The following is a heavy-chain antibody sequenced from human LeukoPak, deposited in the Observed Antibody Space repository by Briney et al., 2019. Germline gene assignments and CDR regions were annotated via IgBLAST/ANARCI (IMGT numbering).Heavy chain of an antibody. CDR3: ARLYSSSWYNWFDP. D-gene: IGHD6-13*01. Sequence: GASVKVSCKASGGTFSSYAISWVRQAPGQGLEWMGGIIPIFGTANYAQKFQGRVTITADESASTAYMELSSLRSEDTAVYYCARLYSSSWYNWFDPWGQGTLVTVSS. CDR2: IIPIFGTA. J-gene: IGHJ5*02. V-gene: IGHV1-69*13. CDR1: GGTFSSYA.